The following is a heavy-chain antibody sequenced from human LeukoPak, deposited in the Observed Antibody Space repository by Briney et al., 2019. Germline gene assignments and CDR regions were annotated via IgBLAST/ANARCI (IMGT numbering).Heavy chain of an antibody. CDR2: ISDSGSI. CDR1: GESFSGHY. V-gene: IGHV4-34*01. D-gene: IGHD6-13*01. J-gene: IGHJ4*02. Sequence: SETLSLTCAVYGESFSGHYWTWIRQPPGKGLEWIGEISDSGSINYNPSLKSRVTILADTSKNQFSLKLSSVTAADTAVYYCVRGSSSMWFDTGSLDHWGQGTLVTVSS. CDR3: VRGSSSMWFDTGSLDH.